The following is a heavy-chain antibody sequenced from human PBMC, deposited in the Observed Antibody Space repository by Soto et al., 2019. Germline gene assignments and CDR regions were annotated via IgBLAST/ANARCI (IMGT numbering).Heavy chain of an antibody. CDR2: ISSGGSTI. D-gene: IGHD3-10*01. J-gene: IGHJ4*02. Sequence: GGSLRLSCAASGFTFSSYEMNWVRQVPGKGLEWVSYISSGGSTIYYADSVKGRFTISRDNAKNSLYLQMNSLRAEDTAVYYCAREVDGCFDYWGQGTLVTVSS. CDR3: AREVDGCFDY. V-gene: IGHV3-48*03. CDR1: GFTFSSYE.